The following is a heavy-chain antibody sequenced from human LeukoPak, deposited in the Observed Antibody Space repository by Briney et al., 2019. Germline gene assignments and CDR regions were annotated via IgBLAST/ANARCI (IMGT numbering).Heavy chain of an antibody. CDR3: AKGHDYGRDY. D-gene: IGHD4-17*01. V-gene: IGHV3-30*02. J-gene: IGHJ4*02. Sequence: GGSLRLSCGASGFIFSNYGMHWVRQAPGKGLEWVAFIRYDGSSQSYADAVKGRFAISRDNSKNTMYLQVNSLRGDDSAVYFCAKGHDYGRDYWGQGTLVSVSS. CDR2: IRYDGSSQ. CDR1: GFIFSNYG.